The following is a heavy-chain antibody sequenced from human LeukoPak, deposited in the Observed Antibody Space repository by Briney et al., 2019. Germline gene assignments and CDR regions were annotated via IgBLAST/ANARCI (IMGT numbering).Heavy chain of an antibody. V-gene: IGHV4-59*01. Sequence: SETLSLTCAVSGGSISSYYWSWIRQPPGKGLEWIGFIYYSGSTNYNPSLESRVTISVDTSKKQFSLKLRYVTAADTAVYYCARPQRGYYTYGGFDIWGQGTMVTVSS. D-gene: IGHD3-3*01. CDR2: IYYSGST. CDR3: ARPQRGYYTYGGFDI. J-gene: IGHJ3*02. CDR1: GGSISSYY.